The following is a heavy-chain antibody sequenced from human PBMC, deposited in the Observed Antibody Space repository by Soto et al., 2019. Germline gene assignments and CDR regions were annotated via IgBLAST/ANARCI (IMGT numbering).Heavy chain of an antibody. CDR2: IKSKTDGGTT. Sequence: SVSNAWMNWVRQAPGKGLEWVGRIKSKTDGGTTDYAAPVKCRFTISRDDSKNTLYLQMNSLKTEDTAVYYCTTGVLQGDYWGQGTLVTVSS. CDR3: TTGVLQGDY. V-gene: IGHV3-15*07. CDR1: SVSNAW. J-gene: IGHJ4*02.